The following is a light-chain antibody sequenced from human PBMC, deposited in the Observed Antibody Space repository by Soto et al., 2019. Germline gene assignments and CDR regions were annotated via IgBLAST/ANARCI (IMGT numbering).Light chain of an antibody. J-gene: IGLJ3*02. CDR1: SSNIGSNN. Sequence: QSVLTQPPSASGTPGQRVTISCSGSSSNIGSNNVNWYQQLPGTAPKLVIYDNNQWPSGVPDRFSGSKSGTSASLAISGLQSEDEANYYCAAWDDSLNGLVFGGGTKLTVL. V-gene: IGLV1-44*01. CDR3: AAWDDSLNGLV. CDR2: DNN.